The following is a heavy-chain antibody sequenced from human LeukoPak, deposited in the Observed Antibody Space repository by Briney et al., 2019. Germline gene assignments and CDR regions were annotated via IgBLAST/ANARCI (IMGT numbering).Heavy chain of an antibody. Sequence: PGGSLRLSCAASGFTFDDYAMHWVRQAPGKGLEWVSGISWNSGSIGYADSVKGRFTISRDNAKNSLYLQMNSLRAGDTALYYCAKAAGYSSSWYFDYWGQGTLVTVSS. CDR3: AKAAGYSSSWYFDY. CDR1: GFTFDDYA. D-gene: IGHD6-13*01. CDR2: ISWNSGSI. V-gene: IGHV3-9*01. J-gene: IGHJ4*02.